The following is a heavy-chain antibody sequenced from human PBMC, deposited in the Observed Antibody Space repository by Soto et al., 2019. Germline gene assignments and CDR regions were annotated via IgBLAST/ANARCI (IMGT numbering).Heavy chain of an antibody. CDR1: GGTFSSYT. Sequence: QVQLVQSGAEVKKPGSSVKVSCKASGGTFSSYTISWVRQAPGQGLEWMGRIIPILGIANYAQKFQGRVTITADKSTSTAYMELSRLRSEDTAVYYCARVVLRAYCGGDCYSGWGQGTLVTVSS. CDR3: ARVVLRAYCGGDCYSG. J-gene: IGHJ4*02. CDR2: IIPILGIA. V-gene: IGHV1-69*02. D-gene: IGHD2-21*02.